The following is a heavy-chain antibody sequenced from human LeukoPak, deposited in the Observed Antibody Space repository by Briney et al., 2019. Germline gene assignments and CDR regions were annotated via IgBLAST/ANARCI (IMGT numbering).Heavy chain of an antibody. CDR2: IISNENSA. D-gene: IGHD6-13*01. Sequence: GGSLRLSCAASGFTVSSNYMSWVRQAPGKGLEWVSRIISNENSATYADSVKGRFTISRDNAKNTLYLQMNSLRAEDTAVYYCVRGGIASAFDIWGQGTMVTVSS. CDR3: VRGGIASAFDI. J-gene: IGHJ3*02. CDR1: GFTVSSNY. V-gene: IGHV3-74*01.